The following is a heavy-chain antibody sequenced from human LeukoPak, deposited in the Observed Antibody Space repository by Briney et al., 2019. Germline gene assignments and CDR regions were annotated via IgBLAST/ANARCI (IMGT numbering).Heavy chain of an antibody. Sequence: GGSLRLSCAASGFTFSSYAMSCVRQAPGKGLEWASAISGSGGSTYYADSVKGRFTISRDNSKNTLYLQMNSLRAEDTAVYYCARGRHYYGSGSFYWGQGTLVTVSS. CDR2: ISGSGGST. V-gene: IGHV3-23*01. D-gene: IGHD3-10*01. CDR1: GFTFSSYA. CDR3: ARGRHYYGSGSFY. J-gene: IGHJ4*02.